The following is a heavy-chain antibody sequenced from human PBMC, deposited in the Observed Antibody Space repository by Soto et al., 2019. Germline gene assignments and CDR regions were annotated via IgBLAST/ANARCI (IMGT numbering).Heavy chain of an antibody. CDR2: SYHSGSA. Sequence: SETLSLTGTVSGGSISSGDYYWSWIRQPPGKGLEWIGYSYHSGSAYYNPYLKSRVSISVGTSKNQFCMTLSSVTAAETAVYYSASGYMTPTYWGQGALVTVSS. CDR3: ASGYMTPTY. V-gene: IGHV4-30-4*02. J-gene: IGHJ4*02. CDR1: GGSISSGDYY. D-gene: IGHD1-1*01.